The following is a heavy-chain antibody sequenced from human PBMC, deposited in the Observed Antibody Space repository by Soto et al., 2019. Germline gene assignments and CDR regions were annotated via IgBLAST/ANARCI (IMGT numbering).Heavy chain of an antibody. CDR3: AGLLVDY. V-gene: IGHV3-30*03. Sequence: QVQLVESGGGVVQPGRSLRLSCAASGFTFSSYGMHWVRQAPGKELEWVAVISYDGSNKYYADSVKGRFTISRDNSKNTLYLQMNSLRAEDTAVYYCAGLLVDYWGQGTLVTVSS. D-gene: IGHD1-26*01. CDR1: GFTFSSYG. J-gene: IGHJ4*02. CDR2: ISYDGSNK.